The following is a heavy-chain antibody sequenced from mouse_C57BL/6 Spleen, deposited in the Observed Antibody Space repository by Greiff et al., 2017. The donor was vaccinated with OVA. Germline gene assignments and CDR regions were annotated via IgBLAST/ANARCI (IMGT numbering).Heavy chain of an antibody. Sequence: VQLQQSGAELVRPGASVKLSCTSSGFNIKDDYMHWVKQRPEQGLEWIGWIDPENGDTEYASKFQGKATITADTSSNTAYLQLSSLTSEDTAVYYCTVQAWFSYWGQGTLFTVSA. CDR1: GFNIKDDY. V-gene: IGHV14-4*01. CDR2: IDPENGDT. CDR3: TVQAWFSY. J-gene: IGHJ3*01.